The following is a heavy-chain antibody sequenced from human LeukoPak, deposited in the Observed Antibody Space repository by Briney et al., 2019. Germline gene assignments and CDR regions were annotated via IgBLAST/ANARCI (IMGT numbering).Heavy chain of an antibody. CDR2: ISYDGSNK. J-gene: IGHJ4*02. V-gene: IGHV3-30-3*01. Sequence: GGSLRLSCAASGFTFSSYAMHWVRQAPGKGLEWVAVISYDGSNKYYADSVKGRFTISRDNSKITLYLQMNSLRAEDTAVYYCARDGDSGYDYVGLDYWGQGTLVTVSS. CDR1: GFTFSSYA. CDR3: ARDGDSGYDYVGLDY. D-gene: IGHD5-12*01.